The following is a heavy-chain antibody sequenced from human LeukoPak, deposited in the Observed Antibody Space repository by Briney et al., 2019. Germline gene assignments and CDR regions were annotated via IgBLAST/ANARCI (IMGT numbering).Heavy chain of an antibody. CDR1: GFTFGVYT. J-gene: IGHJ5*02. Sequence: GGSLRLSCAASGFTFGVYTMHWVRQAPAKGLEWVAFISYDGGNKYYADSVKGRFTISRDNSKNTSYLEMNSLRDEDTAVYYCARDSSGWGGNNWFDPWGQGTLVTVSS. CDR3: ARDSSGWGGNNWFDP. D-gene: IGHD6-19*01. CDR2: ISYDGGNK. V-gene: IGHV3-30-3*01.